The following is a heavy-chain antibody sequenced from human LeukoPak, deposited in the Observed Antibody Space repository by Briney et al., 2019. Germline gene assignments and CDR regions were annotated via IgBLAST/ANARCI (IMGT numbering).Heavy chain of an antibody. Sequence: SETLSLTCTVSGGPISRSNYYWGWMRQTPGKGLEWIGSIYYSGSTNYNPSLKSRVTISVDTSKNQFSLKLSSVTAADTAVYYCARGLAYSGSFPFDYWGQGTLVTVSS. J-gene: IGHJ4*02. D-gene: IGHD1-26*01. CDR3: ARGLAYSGSFPFDY. CDR2: IYYSGST. CDR1: GGPISRSNYY. V-gene: IGHV4-39*07.